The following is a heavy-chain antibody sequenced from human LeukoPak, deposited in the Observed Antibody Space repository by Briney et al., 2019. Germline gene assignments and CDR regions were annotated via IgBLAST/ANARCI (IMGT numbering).Heavy chain of an antibody. J-gene: IGHJ4*02. CDR2: ISYDGSNK. CDR3: AKDPTYSGSYYNDY. V-gene: IGHV3-30*18. CDR1: GFTFSSYG. Sequence: GRSLRLSCAASGFTFSSYGMHWVRQAPGKGLEWVAVISYDGSNKYYADSVKGRFTISRDNSKNTLYLQMNSLRAEDTAVYYCAKDPTYSGSYYNDYWGQGTLVTVSS. D-gene: IGHD1-26*01.